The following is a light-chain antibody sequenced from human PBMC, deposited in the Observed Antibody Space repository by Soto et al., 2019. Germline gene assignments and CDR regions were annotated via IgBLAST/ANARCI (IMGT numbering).Light chain of an antibody. Sequence: EIVLTQSPATLSLSPGERATLSCRASQSVSTYLAWYQQKPGQAPRLLIYDASNRATGIPARFSGSGSGPAFTLTISSLEPEDFAVYYCQQRSSWPFTFGQGTQLEIK. V-gene: IGKV3-11*01. CDR1: QSVSTY. CDR2: DAS. J-gene: IGKJ2*01. CDR3: QQRSSWPFT.